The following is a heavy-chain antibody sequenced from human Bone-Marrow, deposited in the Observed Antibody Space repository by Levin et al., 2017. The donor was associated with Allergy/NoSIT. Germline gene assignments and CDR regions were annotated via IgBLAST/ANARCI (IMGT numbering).Heavy chain of an antibody. CDR3: ARAAFYYYYGSGPHFDY. V-gene: IGHV3-33*01. Sequence: GGSLRLSCAASGFTFSSYGMHWVRQAPGKGLEWVAVIWYDGSNKYYADSVKGRFTISRDNSKNTLYLQMNSLRAEDTAVYYCARAAFYYYYGSGPHFDYWGQGTLVTVSS. CDR1: GFTFSSYG. J-gene: IGHJ4*02. D-gene: IGHD3-10*01. CDR2: IWYDGSNK.